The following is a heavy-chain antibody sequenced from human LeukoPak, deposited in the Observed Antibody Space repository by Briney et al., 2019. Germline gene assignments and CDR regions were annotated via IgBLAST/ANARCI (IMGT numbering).Heavy chain of an antibody. J-gene: IGHJ4*02. CDR3: ARAFQRATTTPGY. CDR1: GGTFSSYA. Sequence: SVKVSCKASGGTFSSYAISWVRQAPGQGLEWMGGIIPIFGTANYAQKFQGRVTITTDESTSTAYMELSSLRSEDTAAYYCARAFQRATTTPGYWGQGTLVTVSS. D-gene: IGHD5-24*01. V-gene: IGHV1-69*05. CDR2: IIPIFGTA.